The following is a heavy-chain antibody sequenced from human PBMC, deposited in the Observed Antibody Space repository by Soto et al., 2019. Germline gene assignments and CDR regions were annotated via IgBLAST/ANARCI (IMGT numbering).Heavy chain of an antibody. D-gene: IGHD2-21*02. V-gene: IGHV2-5*02. CDR2: IYWDDDK. Sequence: QITLKESGPPLVKPTQTLTLTCTFSGFSLSTSGVAVGWIRQPPGKALEWLALIYWDDDKRYSPSMKGRSTITMDTSKNQVVLIMTNMDPEDTATYYCAHRLTATAFDIWGQGTMVTVSS. CDR3: AHRLTATAFDI. J-gene: IGHJ3*02. CDR1: GFSLSTSGVA.